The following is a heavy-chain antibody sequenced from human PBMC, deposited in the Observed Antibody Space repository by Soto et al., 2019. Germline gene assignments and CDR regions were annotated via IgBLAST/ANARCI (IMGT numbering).Heavy chain of an antibody. V-gene: IGHV1-18*01. Sequence: QVQLVQSGAEVKKPGASVKVSCKASGYTFTSYGISWVRQAPGQGLEWMGWISAYNGNTNYAQKLQGRVTMTPATSTSTAYMELRSLGSDDTAVYYCAYDRSSGYPSYWGQGTLVTVSS. CDR1: GYTFTSYG. CDR2: ISAYNGNT. CDR3: AYDRSSGYPSY. J-gene: IGHJ4*02. D-gene: IGHD3-22*01.